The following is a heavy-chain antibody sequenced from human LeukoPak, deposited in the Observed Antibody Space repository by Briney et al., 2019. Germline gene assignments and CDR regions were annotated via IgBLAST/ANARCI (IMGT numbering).Heavy chain of an antibody. CDR1: GYTFTGYY. J-gene: IGHJ5*02. Sequence: GSVKVSCKASGYTFTGYYMHWVRQAPGQGLEWMGWINPNSGGTNYAQKFQGRVTMTRDTSISTAYMELSRLRSDDTAVYYCARKGTMGATTRFDPWGQGTLVTVSS. CDR2: INPNSGGT. CDR3: ARKGTMGATTRFDP. D-gene: IGHD1-26*01. V-gene: IGHV1-2*02.